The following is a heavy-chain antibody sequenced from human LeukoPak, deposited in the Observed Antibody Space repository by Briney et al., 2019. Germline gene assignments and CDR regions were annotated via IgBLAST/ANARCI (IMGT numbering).Heavy chain of an antibody. J-gene: IGHJ6*03. Sequence: PSETLSLTCTVSGGSISSYYWSWIRQPAGKGLEWIGRIYTSGSTNYNPSLKSRVTMSVDTYKNQFSLKLSSVTAADTAVYYCAREWYALSMDYYYYYMDVWGKGTTVTVSS. V-gene: IGHV4-4*07. D-gene: IGHD2-15*01. CDR3: AREWYALSMDYYYYYMDV. CDR1: GGSISSYY. CDR2: IYTSGST.